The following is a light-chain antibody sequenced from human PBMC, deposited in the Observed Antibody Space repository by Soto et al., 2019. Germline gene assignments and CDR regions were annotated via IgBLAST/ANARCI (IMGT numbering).Light chain of an antibody. V-gene: IGLV2-14*03. Sequence: QSALTQPASVSGSPGQSITISCTGTSSDVGGYDYVSWYQQHPGKAPKLMIFDVINRPSGVSNRFSGSKSGNTASLTITGLQAEDGSDYYCSSYTSSSTGVFGGGTQLTV. CDR1: SSDVGGYDY. CDR3: SSYTSSSTGV. J-gene: IGLJ2*01. CDR2: DVI.